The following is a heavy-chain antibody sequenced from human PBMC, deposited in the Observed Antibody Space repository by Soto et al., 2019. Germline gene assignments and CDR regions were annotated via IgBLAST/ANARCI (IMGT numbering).Heavy chain of an antibody. CDR3: VGGTLSIDI. CDR1: GGSVSSGSYY. D-gene: IGHD3-16*01. J-gene: IGHJ3*02. CDR2: IYYSGST. Sequence: PSETLSLTCTVSGGSVSSGSYYWSWIRQPPGKGLEWIGYIYYSGSTNYNPSLKSRVTISVDTSKNQFSLKLSSVTAADTAVYYCVGGTLSIDIWGQGTRVTV. V-gene: IGHV4-61*01.